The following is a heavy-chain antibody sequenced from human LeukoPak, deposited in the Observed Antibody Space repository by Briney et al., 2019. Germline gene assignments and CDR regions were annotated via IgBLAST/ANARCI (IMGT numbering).Heavy chain of an antibody. Sequence: SETLSLTCTVSGGSISSYYWSWIRQPPGKGLEWIAYIYYSGSTNYNPSLKSRVTISVDTSKNQFSLKLSSVSAADTAVYYCARDFCIRYFGWLAPEGCAFDIWGQGTMVTVSS. CDR3: ARDFCIRYFGWLAPEGCAFDI. D-gene: IGHD3-9*01. CDR1: GGSISSYY. J-gene: IGHJ3*02. V-gene: IGHV4-59*01. CDR2: IYYSGST.